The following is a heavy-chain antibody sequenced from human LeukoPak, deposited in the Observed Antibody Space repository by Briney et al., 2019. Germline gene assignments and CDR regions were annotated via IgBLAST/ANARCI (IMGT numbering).Heavy chain of an antibody. CDR3: ATTRINHDYGDLYYFDY. D-gene: IGHD4-17*01. CDR1: GYTLTELS. CDR2: FDPEDGET. Sequence: ASVKVSCEVSGYTLTELSMHWVRQAPGKGLEWMGGFDPEDGETIYAQKFQGRVTMTEDTSTDTAYMELSSLRSEDTAVYYCATTRINHDYGDLYYFDYWGQGTLVTVSS. V-gene: IGHV1-24*01. J-gene: IGHJ4*02.